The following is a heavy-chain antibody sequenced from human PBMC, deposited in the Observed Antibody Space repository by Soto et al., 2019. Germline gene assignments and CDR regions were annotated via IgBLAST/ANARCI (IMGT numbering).Heavy chain of an antibody. D-gene: IGHD2-2*01. CDR1: GVSITSYF. CDR3: ARDRRDGYQRYFEF. V-gene: IGHV4-59*01. CDR2: ISFSGAT. Sequence: SETLSLTCTVSGVSITSYFWSWIRQTPGKGLDWIGSISFSGATYSSPSLKGRAALSVDTSENHLSLTLNSVTSADTAVYFCARDRRDGYQRYFEFWGQGNQVTVPQ. J-gene: IGHJ4*02.